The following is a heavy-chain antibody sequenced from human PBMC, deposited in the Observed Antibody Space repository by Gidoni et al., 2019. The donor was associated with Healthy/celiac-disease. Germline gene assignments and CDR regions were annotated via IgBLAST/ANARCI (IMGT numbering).Heavy chain of an antibody. D-gene: IGHD3-10*01. V-gene: IGHV3-74*01. CDR3: ARDRGRALGNWFDP. Sequence: EVQLVESGGGLVQPGGSLRLSCAASGFTFSSDWMHWVRQAPGKGRVWVSRFKSEGSSTSYAESVKGRFTISRDNAKNTLYLQMNSLRAEDTAVYYCARDRGRALGNWFDPWGQGTLVTVSS. J-gene: IGHJ5*02. CDR2: FKSEGSST. CDR1: GFTFSSDW.